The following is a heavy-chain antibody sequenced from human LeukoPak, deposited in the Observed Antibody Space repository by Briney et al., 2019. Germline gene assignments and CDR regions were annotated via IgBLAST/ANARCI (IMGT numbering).Heavy chain of an antibody. Sequence: GSLRLSCAASGFNFGDSRMTWVRQAPGKGLQWVANVNQDGTEKHFLDSVEGRFTISRDNAKKSLYLQMSSLRPEDTALYFCVKGDWYFESWGQGTLVTVSS. D-gene: IGHD2-21*01. J-gene: IGHJ4*02. CDR2: VNQDGTEK. CDR3: VKGDWYFES. V-gene: IGHV3-7*04. CDR1: GFNFGDSR.